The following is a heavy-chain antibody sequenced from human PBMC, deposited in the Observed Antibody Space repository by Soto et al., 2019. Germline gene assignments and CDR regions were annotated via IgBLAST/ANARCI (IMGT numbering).Heavy chain of an antibody. V-gene: IGHV5-51*01. Sequence: PGESLKISCKGSGYSFTSYWIGWVRQMPGKGLEWMGIIYPGDSDTRYSPSFQGQVTFSADKSINTAYLQWSSLKASDTAIYYCARLIYGVEEGPFDYWGQGTLVTVSS. CDR1: GYSFTSYW. J-gene: IGHJ4*02. D-gene: IGHD4-17*01. CDR3: ARLIYGVEEGPFDY. CDR2: IYPGDSDT.